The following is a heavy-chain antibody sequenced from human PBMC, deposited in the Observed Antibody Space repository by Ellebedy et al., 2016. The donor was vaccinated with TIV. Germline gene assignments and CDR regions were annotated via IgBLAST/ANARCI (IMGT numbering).Heavy chain of an antibody. Sequence: GESLKISCAASGITFSNYVMSWVRQAPGNGLEWVSTISAGGGATYYADSVKGRVNISRDNSENTLYLQMNRLRAEDTAVYYCAKVGRRYYESSGDPWGQGSLVTVSS. CDR2: ISAGGGAT. J-gene: IGHJ5*02. V-gene: IGHV3-23*01. D-gene: IGHD3-22*01. CDR1: GITFSNYV. CDR3: AKVGRRYYESSGDP.